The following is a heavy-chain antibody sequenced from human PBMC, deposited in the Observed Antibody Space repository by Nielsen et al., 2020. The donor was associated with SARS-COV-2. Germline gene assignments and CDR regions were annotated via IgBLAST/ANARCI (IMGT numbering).Heavy chain of an antibody. D-gene: IGHD5-12*01. V-gene: IGHV3-72*01. CDR1: GFTFSDHY. Sequence: GESLKISCAASGFTFSDHYMDWVRQAPGKGLEWVGRSRNKANSYTTQYAASVKGRFTISRDDSKNSLYLQMNSLKTEDTAVYYCTRVNPISGSWFDAFDIWGQGTMVTVSS. J-gene: IGHJ3*02. CDR2: SRNKANSYTT. CDR3: TRVNPISGSWFDAFDI.